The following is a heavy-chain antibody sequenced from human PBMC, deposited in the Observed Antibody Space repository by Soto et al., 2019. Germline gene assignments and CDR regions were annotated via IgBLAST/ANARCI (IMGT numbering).Heavy chain of an antibody. CDR3: AKEPYYYDSSGYYDY. D-gene: IGHD3-22*01. J-gene: IGHJ4*02. V-gene: IGHV3-30*18. CDR1: GFTFSSYG. CDR2: ISYDGSNK. Sequence: QVQLVESGGGVVQPGRSLRLSCAASGFTFSSYGMHWVRQAPGKGLAWVAVISYDGSNKYYADSVKGRFTISRDNSKNTLYLQMNSLRAEDTAVYYCAKEPYYYDSSGYYDYWGQGTLVTVSS.